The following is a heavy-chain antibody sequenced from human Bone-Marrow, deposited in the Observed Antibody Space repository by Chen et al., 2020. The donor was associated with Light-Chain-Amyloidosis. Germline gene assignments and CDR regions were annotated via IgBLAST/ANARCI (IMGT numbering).Heavy chain of an antibody. D-gene: IGHD1-26*01. J-gene: IGHJ3*01. CDR3: SAIVGAYDTFDF. CDR2: IKSKVHGGTT. Sequence: EVQLVESGGGLVESGGSLRFSCAASGFSFKTAWMSWVRQAPGKGLEWVGRIKSKVHGGTTDYAAPVKGRFSISRDDSRNTLYLQINSLKAEDAATYFCSAIVGAYDTFDFWGQGTTVTVSS. V-gene: IGHV3-15*01. CDR1: GFSFKTAW.